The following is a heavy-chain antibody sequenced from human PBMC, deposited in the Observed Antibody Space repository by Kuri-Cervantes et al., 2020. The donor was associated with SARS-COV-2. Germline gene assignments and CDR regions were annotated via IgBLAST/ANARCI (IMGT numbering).Heavy chain of an antibody. D-gene: IGHD7-27*01. CDR2: ISSSSSTI. J-gene: IGHJ3*02. V-gene: IGHV3-48*01. CDR1: GFIFSGYS. Sequence: GGSLRLSCAASGFIFSGYSMNWVRQAPGKGLEWLSYISSSSSTIYYADSVKGRFTISRDNAKNSLYLQMNSLRAEDTAVYYCARESGVDWGSDAFDIWGQGTMVTVSS. CDR3: ARESGVDWGSDAFDI.